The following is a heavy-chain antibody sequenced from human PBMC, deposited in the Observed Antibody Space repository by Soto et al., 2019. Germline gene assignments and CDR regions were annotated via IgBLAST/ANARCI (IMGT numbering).Heavy chain of an antibody. CDR2: IIPILGTA. D-gene: IGHD3-22*01. CDR3: ARESYFWGHDNTDYFAFPFDF. V-gene: IGHV1-69*08. Sequence: QVQLVQSGAEMKKPGSSVKVSCKTSGGTFSTYTITWVRQAPGQGLEWMGRIIPILGTANYAQKFQGRVTNTAEKSTGPAYMELSSLRSEDTAVYYRARESYFWGHDNTDYFAFPFDFWGQGTLVTVSS. J-gene: IGHJ4*02. CDR1: GGTFSTYT.